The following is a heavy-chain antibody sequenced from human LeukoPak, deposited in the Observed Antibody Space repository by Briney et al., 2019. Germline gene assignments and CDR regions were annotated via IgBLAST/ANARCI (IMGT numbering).Heavy chain of an antibody. D-gene: IGHD5-18*01. V-gene: IGHV3-23*01. Sequence: PGGSLRLSCAASGFTFSSYAMHWVRQAPGKGLEWVSAISGSGGSTYYADSVKGRFTISRDNSKNTLYLQMNSLRAEDTAVYYCAKDRIQLWFRTFDYWGQGTLVTVSS. J-gene: IGHJ4*02. CDR3: AKDRIQLWFRTFDY. CDR1: GFTFSSYA. CDR2: ISGSGGST.